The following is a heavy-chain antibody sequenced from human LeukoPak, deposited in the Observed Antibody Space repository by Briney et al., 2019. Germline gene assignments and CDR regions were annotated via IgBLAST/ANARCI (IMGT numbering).Heavy chain of an antibody. Sequence: GGSLRLSCAASGFTFSSYAMTWVRQAPGKGPEWVSTISGSGSSTFYADSVKGRFAISRDNSRNTLYLQMNSLRAEDTAVYSCAKGSQASSTQWFDPWGQGILVTVSS. CDR3: AKGSQASSTQWFDP. CDR2: ISGSGSST. V-gene: IGHV3-23*01. D-gene: IGHD2-2*01. CDR1: GFTFSSYA. J-gene: IGHJ5*02.